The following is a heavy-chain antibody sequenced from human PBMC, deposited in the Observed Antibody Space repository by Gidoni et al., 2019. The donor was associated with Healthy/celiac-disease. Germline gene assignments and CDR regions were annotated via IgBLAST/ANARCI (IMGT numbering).Heavy chain of an antibody. CDR1: GYTLTELS. Sequence: QVQLVQSGAEVKKPGASGKVSCKVSGYTLTELSMHWVRQAPGKGLEWMGGFDPEDGETIYAQKFQGRVTMTEDTSTDTAYMELSSLRSEDTAVYYCATLKIFWSGNRGGPPGLDWGQGTLVTVSS. V-gene: IGHV1-24*01. CDR2: FDPEDGET. CDR3: ATLKIFWSGNRGGPPGLD. D-gene: IGHD3-3*01. J-gene: IGHJ4*02.